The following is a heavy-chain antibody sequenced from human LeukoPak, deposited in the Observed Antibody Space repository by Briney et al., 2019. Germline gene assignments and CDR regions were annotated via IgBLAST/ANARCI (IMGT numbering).Heavy chain of an antibody. Sequence: GGSLRLSCAASGFTFEDYAMHWVRQAPGEGLEWVSGISWDSGSIGYADSVKGRFTISRDNAKNSLHLEMNSLRAEDTALYYCAKDTPPRLPLLYGGYYYYMDVWGKGTTVTVSS. J-gene: IGHJ6*03. D-gene: IGHD4/OR15-4a*01. V-gene: IGHV3-9*01. CDR2: ISWDSGSI. CDR3: AKDTPPRLPLLYGGYYYYMDV. CDR1: GFTFEDYA.